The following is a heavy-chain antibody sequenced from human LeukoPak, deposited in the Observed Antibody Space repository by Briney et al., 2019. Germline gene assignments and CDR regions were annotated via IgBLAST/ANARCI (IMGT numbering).Heavy chain of an antibody. D-gene: IGHD6-19*01. V-gene: IGHV3-74*01. CDR1: GFTFSSYW. CDR3: AREPGVAVAGPDY. J-gene: IGHJ4*02. CDR2: INSDGGST. Sequence: GGSLRLSCGASGFTFSSYWMHWVRQAPGKGLVWVSRINSDGGSTSYADSVKGRFTISRDNAKNTLYLQMNSLRAEDTAVYYCAREPGVAVAGPDYWGQGTLVTVSS.